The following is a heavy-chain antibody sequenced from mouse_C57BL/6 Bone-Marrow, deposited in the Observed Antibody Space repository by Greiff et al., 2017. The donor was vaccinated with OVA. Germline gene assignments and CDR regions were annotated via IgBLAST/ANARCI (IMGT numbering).Heavy chain of an antibody. D-gene: IGHD2-4*01. CDR1: GYTFTSYG. V-gene: IGHV1-81*01. CDR2: IYPRSGNT. J-gene: IGHJ2*01. CDR3: ARGLRRPDY. Sequence: LMESGAELARPGASVKLSCKASGYTFTSYGISWVKQRTGQGLEWIGEIYPRSGNTYYNEKFKGKATLTADKSSSTAYMELRSLTSEDSAVYFCARGLRRPDYWGQGTTLTVSS.